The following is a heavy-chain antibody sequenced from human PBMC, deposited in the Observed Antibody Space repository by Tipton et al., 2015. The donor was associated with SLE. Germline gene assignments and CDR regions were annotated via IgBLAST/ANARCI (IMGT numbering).Heavy chain of an antibody. Sequence: TLSLTCTVSGGYISSHYWSWIRQPPGKGLEWIGYIYYSGSTNYNPSLKSRVTISVDTSKNQFSLKLSSVTAADTAVYYCARGGLLWFGAYWGQGTLVTVSS. J-gene: IGHJ4*02. CDR1: GGYISSHY. D-gene: IGHD3-10*01. CDR3: ARGGLLWFGAY. CDR2: IYYSGST. V-gene: IGHV4-59*11.